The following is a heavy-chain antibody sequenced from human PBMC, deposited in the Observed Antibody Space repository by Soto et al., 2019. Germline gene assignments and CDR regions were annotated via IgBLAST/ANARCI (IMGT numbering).Heavy chain of an antibody. CDR1: GGAFSRYT. CDR3: ASGGGVILSV. V-gene: IGHV1-69*02. D-gene: IGHD3-10*01. Sequence: QVQLVQSGAEVKKPGSSVKVSCKASGGAFSRYTISWVRQAPGQGLEWMGRIIPILNIGNYAERFQGRVTLTADKSTSTAYMELSSLRSEDTAVYYCASGGGVILSVWGQGTTVTVS. J-gene: IGHJ6*02. CDR2: IIPILNIG.